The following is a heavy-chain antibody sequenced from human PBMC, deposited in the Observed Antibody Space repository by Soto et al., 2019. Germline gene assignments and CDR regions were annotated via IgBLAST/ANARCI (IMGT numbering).Heavy chain of an antibody. J-gene: IGHJ4*01. V-gene: IGHV3-23*04. CDR3: AKGRRRGLDNGNFDH. CDR2: VSGAGITT. CDR1: GFTLSNFA. Sequence: EVQLEESGGDLVKPGGSLRLSCAASGFTLSNFAMSWVRQAPGKGLEWVSVVSGAGITTKYAASVKGRFTVSRDNSKNTRSLQMGSLRAEDTGIYYCAKGRRRGLDNGNFDHWGHGTLVTVSS. D-gene: IGHD1-20*01.